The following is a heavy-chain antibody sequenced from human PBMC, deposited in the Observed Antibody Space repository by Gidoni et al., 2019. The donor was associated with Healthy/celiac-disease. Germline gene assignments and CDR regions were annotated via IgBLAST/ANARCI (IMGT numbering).Heavy chain of an antibody. V-gene: IGHV4-61*01. D-gene: IGHD6-6*01. J-gene: IGHJ4*02. CDR2: IYYSGST. Sequence: ELVKPSETLSLTCTVSGGSVSSGSYYWSWIRQPPGKGLEWIGYIYYSGSTNYNPSLKSRVTISVDTSKNQFSLKLSSVTAADTAVYYCARGGFAARVDYWGQGTLVTVSS. CDR1: GGSVSSGSYY. CDR3: ARGGFAARVDY.